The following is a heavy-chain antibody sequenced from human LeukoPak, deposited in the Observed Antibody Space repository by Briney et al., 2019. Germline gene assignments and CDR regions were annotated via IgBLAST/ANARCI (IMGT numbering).Heavy chain of an antibody. CDR1: GYTFTGYY. CDR2: INPNSGGT. CDR3: ARIPDYGDYRAAFDI. J-gene: IGHJ3*02. Sequence: ASVKVSCKASGYTFTGYYMHWVRQAPGQGLEWMGWINPNSGGTNYAQKFQGRVTMTRDTSISTAYMELSRLRSDDTAVYYCARIPDYGDYRAAFDIWGQGTMVTVSS. D-gene: IGHD4-17*01. V-gene: IGHV1-2*02.